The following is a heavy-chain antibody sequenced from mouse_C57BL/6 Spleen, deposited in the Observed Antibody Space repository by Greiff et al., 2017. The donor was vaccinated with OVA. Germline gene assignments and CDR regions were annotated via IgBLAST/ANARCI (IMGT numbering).Heavy chain of an antibody. D-gene: IGHD1-2*01. CDR3: ARSFYGDFDV. J-gene: IGHJ1*03. V-gene: IGHV7-1*01. CDR2: SRNKANDYTT. CDR1: GFTFSDFY. Sequence: EVQLMESGGGLVQSGRSLRLSCATSGFTFSDFYMEWVRQAPGKGLEWIAASRNKANDYTTEYSASVKGRFIVSRDTSQSILYLQMNALRAEDTAIYYCARSFYGDFDVWGTGTTVTVSS.